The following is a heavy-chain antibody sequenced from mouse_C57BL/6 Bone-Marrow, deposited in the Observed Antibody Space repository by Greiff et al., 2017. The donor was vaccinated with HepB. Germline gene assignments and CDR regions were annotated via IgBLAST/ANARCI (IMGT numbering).Heavy chain of an antibody. CDR3: AREDSHYYGSSWFAY. V-gene: IGHV5-4*01. CDR1: GFTFSSYA. CDR2: ISDGGSYT. J-gene: IGHJ3*01. D-gene: IGHD1-1*01. Sequence: EVKLVESGGGLVKPGGSLKHSCAASGFTFSSYAMSWVRQTPEKRLEWVATISDGGSYTYYPDNVKGRFTISRDNAKNNLYLQMSHLKSEDTAMYYCAREDSHYYGSSWFAYWGQGTLVTVSA.